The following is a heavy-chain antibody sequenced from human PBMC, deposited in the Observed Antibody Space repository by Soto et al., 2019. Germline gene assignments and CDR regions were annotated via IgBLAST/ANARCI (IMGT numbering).Heavy chain of an antibody. Sequence: GGSLRLSCAASGFTFSSYAMSWVRQAPGKGLEWVSAISGSGGSTYYADSVKGRFTISRDNSKNTLYLQMNSLRAEDTAVYYCAKKGDVLLWFGELLPFDPWGQGTLVTVSS. D-gene: IGHD3-10*01. CDR3: AKKGDVLLWFGELLPFDP. V-gene: IGHV3-23*01. CDR1: GFTFSSYA. J-gene: IGHJ5*02. CDR2: ISGSGGST.